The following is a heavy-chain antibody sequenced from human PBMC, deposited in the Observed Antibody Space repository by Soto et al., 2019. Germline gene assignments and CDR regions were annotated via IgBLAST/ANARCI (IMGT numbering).Heavy chain of an antibody. CDR1: GGSITSSSHF. D-gene: IGHD6-25*01. CDR3: AGQTFTIAAASYGRSNWFDP. CDR2: IYFTGNT. Sequence: SETLSLTCSASGGSITSSSHFWGWVRQPPGKGLEWIGTIYFTGNTYYTPSLKSRLTMSIETSKNEFSLRLNSVTAADTAVYYCAGQTFTIAAASYGRSNWFDPWGPGTLVTVSS. J-gene: IGHJ5*02. V-gene: IGHV4-39*01.